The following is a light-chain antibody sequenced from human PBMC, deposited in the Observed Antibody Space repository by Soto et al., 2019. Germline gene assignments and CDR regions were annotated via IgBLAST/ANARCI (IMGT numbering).Light chain of an antibody. Sequence: ETVLTQSPGTLSLSPGERATLSCRASQSLSSSQLAWYQQKPGQAPRLLIYGASARATGIPARFSGSGSETEFTLAISSLQSEDFAVYYCQQYNNWPPYTFGQGTKVDIK. CDR1: QSLSSS. CDR3: QQYNNWPPYT. J-gene: IGKJ2*01. CDR2: GAS. V-gene: IGKV3-15*01.